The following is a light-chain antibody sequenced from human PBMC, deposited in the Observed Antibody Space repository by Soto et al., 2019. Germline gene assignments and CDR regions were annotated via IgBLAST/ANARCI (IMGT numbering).Light chain of an antibody. Sequence: EIVLTQSPGNLSLSPGERATLSCRASQSVSSSYLAWYQQKPGQAPRLLIYGASSRATGIPDRFSGSGSGTDFTLTISSLEPEDFAVYYCQQYGSSWLTFGGGTKVEIK. CDR3: QQYGSSWLT. J-gene: IGKJ4*01. CDR1: QSVSSSY. V-gene: IGKV3-20*01. CDR2: GAS.